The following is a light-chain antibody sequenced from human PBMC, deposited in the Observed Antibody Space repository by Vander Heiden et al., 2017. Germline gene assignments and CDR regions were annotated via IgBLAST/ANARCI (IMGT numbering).Light chain of an antibody. V-gene: IGKV1-27*01. CDR1: QGISNY. Sequence: DIQMTKSPSSLSASVGEKLTITCRASQGISNYLAWYQQRPGQVPKLLIYAAYTLQSGVPSRFSGGGSGTDFTLTISGLQPEDVATYYCQKYNTGVTFGPGTKVDLK. J-gene: IGKJ3*01. CDR3: QKYNTGVT. CDR2: AAY.